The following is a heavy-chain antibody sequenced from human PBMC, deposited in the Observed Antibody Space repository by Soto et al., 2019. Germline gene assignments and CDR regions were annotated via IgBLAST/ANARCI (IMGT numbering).Heavy chain of an antibody. CDR2: IYSGGST. CDR3: AGEYYYGSGSYYYFDY. J-gene: IGHJ4*02. Sequence: EVQLVESGGGLVQPGGSLRLSCAASGFTVSSNYMSWVRQAPGKGLEWVSVIYSGGSTYYADSVKGRFTISRDNSKNTLYLQMNSLRDEDTAVYYCAGEYYYGSGSYYYFDYWGQGTLVTVSS. V-gene: IGHV3-66*01. CDR1: GFTVSSNY. D-gene: IGHD3-10*01.